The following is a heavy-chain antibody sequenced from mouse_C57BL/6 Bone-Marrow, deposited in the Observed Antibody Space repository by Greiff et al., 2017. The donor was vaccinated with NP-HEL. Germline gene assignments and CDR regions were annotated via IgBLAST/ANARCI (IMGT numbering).Heavy chain of an antibody. Sequence: DVKLVESGGGLVKPGGSLKLSCAASGFTFSSYAMSWVRQTPEKRLEWVATISDGGSYTYYPDNVKGRFTISRDTAKNNLYLQMSNLKSEDTAMYYCAGDPPAYDVNGYFDVWGTGTTVTVSS. D-gene: IGHD2-12*01. V-gene: IGHV5-4*01. CDR3: AGDPPAYDVNGYFDV. J-gene: IGHJ1*03. CDR2: ISDGGSYT. CDR1: GFTFSSYA.